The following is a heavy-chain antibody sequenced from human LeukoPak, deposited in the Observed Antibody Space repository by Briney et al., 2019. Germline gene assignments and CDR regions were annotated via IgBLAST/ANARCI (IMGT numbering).Heavy chain of an antibody. J-gene: IGHJ4*02. D-gene: IGHD5-18*01. V-gene: IGHV3-48*01. Sequence: GGSLRLSCAASGFIFSNYNMNWVRQTPGKGLEWLSYISSSSGTIYYADSAKGRFTISGDNAKNSLYLQMNSLRAEDTAVYYCARALGYSYGYAVDYWGQETLVTVSS. CDR3: ARALGYSYGYAVDY. CDR2: ISSSSGTI. CDR1: GFIFSNYN.